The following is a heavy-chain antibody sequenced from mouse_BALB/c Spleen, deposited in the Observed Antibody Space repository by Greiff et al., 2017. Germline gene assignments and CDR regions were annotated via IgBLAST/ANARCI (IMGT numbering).Heavy chain of an antibody. CDR3: ARRETLAWFAY. V-gene: IGHV5-12-2*01. Sequence: EVHLVESGGGLVQPGGSLKLSCAASGFTFSSYTMSWVRQTPEKRLEWVAYISNGGGSTYYPDTVKGRFTISRDNAKNTLYLQMSSLKSEDTAMYYCARRETLAWFAYWGQGTLVTVSA. CDR1: GFTFSSYT. CDR2: ISNGGGST. J-gene: IGHJ3*01.